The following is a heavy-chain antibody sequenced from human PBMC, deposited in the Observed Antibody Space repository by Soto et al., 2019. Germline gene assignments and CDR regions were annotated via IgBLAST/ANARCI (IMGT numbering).Heavy chain of an antibody. CDR2: ISSSGRTI. V-gene: IGHV3-11*01. J-gene: IGHJ4*02. CDR3: ARNSEHFDY. Sequence: QVQLVESGGGLVKPGGSLRLSCAASGFTFTDYYMSWLRQAPGKGLEWVSYISSSGRTIYYADSVKGRFTISRDNAKKSLDLQMNSLSAEDTAVYYSARNSEHFDYLGQGTLVTVSS. D-gene: IGHD6-13*01. CDR1: GFTFTDYY.